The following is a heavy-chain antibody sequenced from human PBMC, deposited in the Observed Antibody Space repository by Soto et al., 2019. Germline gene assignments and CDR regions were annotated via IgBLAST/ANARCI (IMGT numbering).Heavy chain of an antibody. CDR3: ATAMVTSSTFDY. D-gene: IGHD5-18*01. J-gene: IGHJ4*02. V-gene: IGHV3-9*01. CDR2: ISWNSGSI. CDR1: GFTFDDYA. Sequence: EVQLVESGGGLVQPGRSLRLSCAASGFTFDDYAMHWVRQAPGKGLEWVSGISWNSGSIGYADSVKGRFTISRDNAKNSLYLQMNSLRAEDTALYYCATAMVTSSTFDYWGQGTLVTVSS.